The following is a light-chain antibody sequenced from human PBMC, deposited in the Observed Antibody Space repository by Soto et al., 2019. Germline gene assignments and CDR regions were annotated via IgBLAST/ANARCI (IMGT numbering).Light chain of an antibody. CDR1: SSNIGMNY. J-gene: IGLJ2*01. CDR2: DNN. V-gene: IGLV1-51*01. Sequence: QSVLTQPPSVSAAPGQKVTISCSGGSSNIGMNYVSWYQQFPGTAPKLLIHDNNKRPSGIPDRFSGSKSGTSATLDITGLQTGDEGDYYGGTWDSSLSIELFGGGTKVTVL. CDR3: GTWDSSLSIEL.